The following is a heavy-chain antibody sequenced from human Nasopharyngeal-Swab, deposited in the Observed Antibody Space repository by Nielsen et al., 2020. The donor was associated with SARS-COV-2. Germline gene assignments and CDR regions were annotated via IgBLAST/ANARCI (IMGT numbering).Heavy chain of an antibody. CDR3: AGGTYYYYGMDV. CDR2: IYYSGTT. Sequence: RQAPGKGLEWIGFIYYSGTTSYNPSLMSRVTTTVDTSKNQFSLDLNSVTAADTAVYYCAGGTYYYYGMDVWGQGITVTVSS. V-gene: IGHV4-59*01. J-gene: IGHJ6*02. D-gene: IGHD3-16*01.